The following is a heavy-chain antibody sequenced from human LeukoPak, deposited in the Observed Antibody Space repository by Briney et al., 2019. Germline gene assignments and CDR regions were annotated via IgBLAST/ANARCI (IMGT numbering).Heavy chain of an antibody. V-gene: IGHV3-74*01. Sequence: GGSLRLSCAASGFTFSSYWMHWVRQAPGKGLVWVSRINSDGSSTSYADSVKGRFTISRDNAKNTLYLQMNSLRAEDTAVYYCAKGGGEHGLGPWGQGTLVTVSS. CDR2: INSDGSST. D-gene: IGHD1-26*01. CDR1: GFTFSSYW. CDR3: AKGGGEHGLGP. J-gene: IGHJ5*02.